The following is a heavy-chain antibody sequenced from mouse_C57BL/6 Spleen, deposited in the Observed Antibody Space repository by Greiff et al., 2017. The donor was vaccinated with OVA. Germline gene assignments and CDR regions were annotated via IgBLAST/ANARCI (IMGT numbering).Heavy chain of an antibody. D-gene: IGHD2-14*01. V-gene: IGHV1-64*01. CDR3: ARDGVRRGDYYAMDY. CDR1: GYTFTSYW. CDR2: IHPNSGST. Sequence: VQLQQPGAELVKPGASVKLSCKASGYTFTSYWMHWVKQRPGQGLEWIGMIHPNSGSTNYNEKFKSKATLTVDKSSSTAYMQLSSLTSEDSAVYYCARDGVRRGDYYAMDYWGQGTSVTVSS. J-gene: IGHJ4*01.